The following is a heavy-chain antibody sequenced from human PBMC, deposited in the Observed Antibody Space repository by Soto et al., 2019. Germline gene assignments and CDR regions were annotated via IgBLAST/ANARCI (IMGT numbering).Heavy chain of an antibody. J-gene: IGHJ5*02. CDR2: IYYSGNT. Sequence: QVQLQESGPGLVKPSQTLSLTCTVSGGSISSGGYYWSWIRQHPGKGLEWIGYIYYSGNTYYNPSPKRXXTISVDTSKNQFSLKLTSVPAADTAAYYCARSVFPWGQGTLVTVSS. V-gene: IGHV4-31*03. CDR3: ARSVFP. CDR1: GGSISSGGYY.